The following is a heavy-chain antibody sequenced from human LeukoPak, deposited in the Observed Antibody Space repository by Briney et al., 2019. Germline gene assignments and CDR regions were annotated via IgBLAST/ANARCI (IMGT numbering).Heavy chain of an antibody. D-gene: IGHD6-19*01. CDR2: IWYDGSNK. Sequence: PGGSLRLSCAASGFTFSSYGMHWVRQAPGKGLEWVAVIWYDGSNKYYADAVKGRFTISRDNSKNTLYLQMNSLRAEDTAVYYCAKGLDSSXWYSDYWGQXTLVTXSS. CDR3: AKGLDSSXWYSDY. J-gene: IGHJ4*02. CDR1: GFTFSSYG. V-gene: IGHV3-33*06.